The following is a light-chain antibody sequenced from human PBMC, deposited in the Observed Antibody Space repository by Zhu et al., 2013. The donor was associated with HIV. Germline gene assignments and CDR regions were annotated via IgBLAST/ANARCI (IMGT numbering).Light chain of an antibody. J-gene: IGKJ3*01. V-gene: IGKV3-20*01. CDR2: GAS. CDR3: QQYGSSPIT. CDR1: QSVSSN. Sequence: EIVMTQSPATLSVSPGERATLSCRASQSVSSNLAWYQQKPGQAPRLLIYGASGRATGIPDRFSGSGSGPDFTLTISRLEPEDFAVYYCQQYGSSPITFGPGTRVHVK.